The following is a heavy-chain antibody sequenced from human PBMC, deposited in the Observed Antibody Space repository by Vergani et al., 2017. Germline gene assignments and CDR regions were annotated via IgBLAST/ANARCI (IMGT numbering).Heavy chain of an antibody. V-gene: IGHV3-21*01. CDR3: ARETRDTPSSLDY. CDR1: GFTFSSYS. D-gene: IGHD5-24*01. CDR2: ISSSSSYI. Sequence: EVQLVESGGGLVKRGGSLRLSCAASGFTFSSYSMNWVRQAPGKGLEWVSSISSSSSYIHYSDSLKGRFTISRDNAKSSLYLQMNSLRAEDTGVYYCARETRDTPSSLDYWGQGTLVTVSS. J-gene: IGHJ4*02.